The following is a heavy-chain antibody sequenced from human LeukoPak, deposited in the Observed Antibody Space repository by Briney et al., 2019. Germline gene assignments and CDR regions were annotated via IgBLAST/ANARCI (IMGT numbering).Heavy chain of an antibody. CDR2: ISTSSSYI. D-gene: IGHD4-17*01. CDR3: ARGNYRARWGPAGRVSWFDP. J-gene: IGHJ5*02. V-gene: IGHV3-21*01. CDR1: GFTFSGST. Sequence: GGSLRLSCAPSGFTFSGSTMNWVRQAPGKGLEWVSFISTSSSYIYYADSVRGRVTISRDKAKNSLYLQMNSLRAEDTAVYYCARGNYRARWGPAGRVSWFDPWGQGTLVTVSS.